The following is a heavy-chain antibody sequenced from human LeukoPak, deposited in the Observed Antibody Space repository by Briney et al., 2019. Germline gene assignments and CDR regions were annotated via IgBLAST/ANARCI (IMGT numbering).Heavy chain of an antibody. V-gene: IGHV4-59*08. CDR3: ARLDCLSDECYNY. CDR2: INYSGRS. J-gene: IGHJ4*02. CDR1: GNSITSDF. D-gene: IGHD2-21*01. Sequence: PSETLSLTCIVSGNSITSDFWSWIRQSPGKGLEWIGYINYSGRSEYDPSLKSRVTISVDRSRKRVSLEMRSVTAADTAVYYCARLDCLSDECYNYWAVGALVTVSS.